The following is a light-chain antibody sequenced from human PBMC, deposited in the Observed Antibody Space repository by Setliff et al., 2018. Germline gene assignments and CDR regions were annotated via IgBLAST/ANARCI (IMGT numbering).Light chain of an antibody. V-gene: IGLV2-14*02. J-gene: IGLJ1*01. CDR1: SRDVGNYNL. Sequence: QSVLAQPASVSGSPGQSITISCTGTSRDVGNYNLVSWFQQHPGKAPKLIIYDVTERPSGVSNRFSGSKSGNTASLTISGLQAEDEADYYCSSYISSSTFVFGTGTKVTVL. CDR3: SSYISSSTFV. CDR2: DVT.